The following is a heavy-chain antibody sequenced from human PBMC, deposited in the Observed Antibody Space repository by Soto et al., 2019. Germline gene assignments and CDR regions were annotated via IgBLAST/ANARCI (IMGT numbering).Heavy chain of an antibody. D-gene: IGHD3-10*02. V-gene: IGHV1-46*01. J-gene: IGHJ4*02. CDR1: RYSLTSYY. CDR2: TNPSDGST. Sequence: ASVEACCKASRYSLTSYYMYWVRRAPGQGLEWMGITNPSDGSTNYARKFQGRVTITSDTSTSTVYMEMASLRSEDTAMYYCARSYVTSRPIDFWGQGALVTVSS. CDR3: ARSYVTSRPIDF.